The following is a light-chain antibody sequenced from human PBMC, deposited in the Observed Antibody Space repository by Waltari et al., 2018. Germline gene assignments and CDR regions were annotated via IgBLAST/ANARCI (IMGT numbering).Light chain of an antibody. CDR3: QQYYSTHLT. V-gene: IGKV4-1*01. Sequence: DIVMTQSPDSLAVSLGERATINCKSSQSVLYSSNNKNYLAWYQQKPGQPPKLLIYWASTRESGVPDRFSDSGSGTDFTLTISSLQAEDVAVYYCQQYYSTHLTFGGGTKVEIK. CDR1: QSVLYSSNNKNY. CDR2: WAS. J-gene: IGKJ4*01.